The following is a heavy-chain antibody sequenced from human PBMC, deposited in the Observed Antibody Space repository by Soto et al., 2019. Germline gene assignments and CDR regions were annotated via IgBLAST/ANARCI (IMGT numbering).Heavy chain of an antibody. J-gene: IGHJ4*02. CDR2: IYHSGST. V-gene: IGHV4-4*02. Sequence: PSETLSLTCAVSGGSISSSNWWSWVRQPPGRGLEWIGEIYHSGSTNYNPSLKSRVTISVDKSKNQFSLKLSSVTAADTAVYYCARDVYSSSTSDYWGQGTLVTVSS. CDR3: ARDVYSSSTSDY. CDR1: GGSISSSNW. D-gene: IGHD6-6*01.